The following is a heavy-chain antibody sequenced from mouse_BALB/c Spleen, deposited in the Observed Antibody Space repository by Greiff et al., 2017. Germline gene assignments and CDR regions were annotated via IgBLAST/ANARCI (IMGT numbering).Heavy chain of an antibody. V-gene: IGHV1-14*01. D-gene: IGHD2-1*01. CDR2: INPYNDGT. CDR1: GYTFTSYV. Sequence: VQLQQSGPELVKPGASVKMSCKASGYTFTSYVMHWVKQTPGQGLEWIGYINPYNDGTKYNEKFKGKATLTSDKSSSTAYMELSSLTSEDSAVYYCARRRGIYYGNYEGYAMDYWGQGTSVTVSS. J-gene: IGHJ4*01. CDR3: ARRRGIYYGNYEGYAMDY.